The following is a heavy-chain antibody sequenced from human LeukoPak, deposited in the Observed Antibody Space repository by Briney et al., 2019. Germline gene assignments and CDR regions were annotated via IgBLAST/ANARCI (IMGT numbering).Heavy chain of an antibody. CDR2: ISWNSGSI. D-gene: IGHD5-12*01. J-gene: IGHJ4*02. V-gene: IGHV3-9*01. Sequence: GGSLRLSCAASGFTFDDYAMHWVRQAPGKGLEWVSGISWNSGSIGYADSVKGRFTISRDNAKNSLYLQMNSLRAEDTALYYCAKVRGYSGYDPTFDYWGQGTLVTLSS. CDR1: GFTFDDYA. CDR3: AKVRGYSGYDPTFDY.